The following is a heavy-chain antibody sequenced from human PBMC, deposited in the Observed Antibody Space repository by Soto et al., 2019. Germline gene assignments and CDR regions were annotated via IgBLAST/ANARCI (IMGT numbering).Heavy chain of an antibody. CDR1: GFTFTHYR. CDR3: ARSPYCYGDCYPVGIFDS. Sequence: PGGSLRLPCAASGFTFTHYRIHWVRQPPGKGLEWVGRINSDGARIEYGDSVKGRFTISRDNAHNMVFLQMNSLTDEDSGVYYCARSPYCYGDCYPVGIFDSWGQGTLVTVSS. D-gene: IGHD2-21*02. CDR2: INSDGARI. V-gene: IGHV3-74*03. J-gene: IGHJ5*01.